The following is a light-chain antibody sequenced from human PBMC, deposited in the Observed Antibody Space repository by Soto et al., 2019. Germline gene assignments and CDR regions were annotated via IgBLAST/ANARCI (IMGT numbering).Light chain of an antibody. CDR1: QSVSSNF. Sequence: EIVLTQSPGTLSLSPGERTTLSCRASQSVSSNFLDWYQQKPGQAPRLLIYGASSRATGIPDRFSGNGSGTDFTLTISRLEPEDFAVYYCQQYEPSPRTFGQGTKVEI. CDR2: GAS. CDR3: QQYEPSPRT. V-gene: IGKV3-20*01. J-gene: IGKJ1*01.